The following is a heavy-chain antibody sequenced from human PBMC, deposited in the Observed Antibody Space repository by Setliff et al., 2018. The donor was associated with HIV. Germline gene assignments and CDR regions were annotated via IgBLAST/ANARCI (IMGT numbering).Heavy chain of an antibody. CDR1: GDSISSGTYY. CDR2: IFYSGDA. J-gene: IGHJ4*02. Sequence: PSETLSLTCNVSGDSISSGTYYWGWVRQAPGKGLEWIGSIFYSGDAHYNPSLKRRVTISVDTSKNQLSLKVRSVTAADTALYYCARVGVRNWSDDGIDYWGQGTLVTVSS. V-gene: IGHV4-39*01. D-gene: IGHD1-1*01. CDR3: ARVGVRNWSDDGIDY.